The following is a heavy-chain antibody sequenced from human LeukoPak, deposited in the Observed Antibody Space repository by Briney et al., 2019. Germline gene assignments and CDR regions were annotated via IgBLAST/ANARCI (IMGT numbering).Heavy chain of an antibody. J-gene: IGHJ3*02. CDR3: ARVLWFGEGAFDI. V-gene: IGHV3-66*01. CDR2: IYSGGST. D-gene: IGHD3-10*01. CDR1: GFTVSSTY. Sequence: GGSLRLSCAASGFTVSSTYMSWVRQATGKGLEWVSVIYSGGSTYYADSVKGRFTICRDNSKDTLYLQMNSLRAEDTAVYYCARVLWFGEGAFDIWGQGTMVTVSS.